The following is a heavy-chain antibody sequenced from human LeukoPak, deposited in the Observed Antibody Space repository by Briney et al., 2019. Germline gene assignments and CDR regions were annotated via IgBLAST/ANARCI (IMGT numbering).Heavy chain of an antibody. V-gene: IGHV3-23*01. J-gene: IGHJ4*02. CDR2: ISGSGGST. CDR1: GFTFSSYA. Sequence: AGGSLRLSCAASGFTFSSYAMSWVRQAPGKGLEWVSAISGSGGSTYYADSVKGRFTISRDNSKNTLYLQMSSLRAEDAAVYYCAKDRVLYGSGSPFDYWGQGTLVTVSS. D-gene: IGHD3-10*01. CDR3: AKDRVLYGSGSPFDY.